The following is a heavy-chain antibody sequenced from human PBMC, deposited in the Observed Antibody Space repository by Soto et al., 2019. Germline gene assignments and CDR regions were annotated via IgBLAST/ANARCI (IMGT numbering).Heavy chain of an antibody. V-gene: IGHV1-3*01. D-gene: IGHD3-3*01. J-gene: IGHJ6*02. Sequence: GASVNVSCKASGYTFTSYAMHWVRQAPGQRLEWMGWINAGNGNTKYSQKFQGRVTITRDTSASTAYMELSSLRSEDTAVYYCARVPYDFWSGYFGGMDVWGQGTTVTVSS. CDR3: ARVPYDFWSGYFGGMDV. CDR1: GYTFTSYA. CDR2: INAGNGNT.